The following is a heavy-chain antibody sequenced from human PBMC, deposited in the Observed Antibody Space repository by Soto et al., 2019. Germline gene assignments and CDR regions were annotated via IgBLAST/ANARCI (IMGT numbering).Heavy chain of an antibody. D-gene: IGHD5-12*01. CDR3: AHSPVYNGDEGPPLYEMDV. J-gene: IGHJ6*02. CDR2: IYWHDFK. Sequence: SGPTLVNPTQTLTLTCTCSGFSVKTSGGGVGWIRQPPGKTLEWRALIYWHDFKRYTPSLESSHTITKDTSKTQLVLTVTNVDPADTATYYCAHSPVYNGDEGPPLYEMDVWGQGTTVTVSS. CDR1: GFSVKTSGGG. V-gene: IGHV2-5*01.